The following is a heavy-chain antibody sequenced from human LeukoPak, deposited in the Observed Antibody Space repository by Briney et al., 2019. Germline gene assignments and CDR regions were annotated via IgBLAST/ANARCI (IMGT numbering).Heavy chain of an antibody. CDR3: ARVVRGSVTFNRFDP. D-gene: IGHD4-17*01. CDR2: VAYSGNS. J-gene: IGHJ5*02. V-gene: IGHV4-59*01. CDR1: GDSINNYY. Sequence: PSETLSLTCTVSGDSINNYYWSWLRQTPGEGLEWIGFVAYSGNSNYNPSLESRVTISMDTSKNQFSLKLNSVTAADTAMYYGARVVRGSVTFNRFDPWGQGTLVTVSS.